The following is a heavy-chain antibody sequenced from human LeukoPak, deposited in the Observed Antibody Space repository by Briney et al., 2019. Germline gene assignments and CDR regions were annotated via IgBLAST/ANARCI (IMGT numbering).Heavy chain of an antibody. D-gene: IGHD6-13*01. CDR1: GDSISSYY. V-gene: IGHV4-59*01. CDR2: IYYTGST. J-gene: IGHJ4*02. CDR3: ARSSSWTGSIFDS. Sequence: SETLSLTCSVSGDSISSYYWRWIRQPPGKGLEWIGYIYYTGSTNYNPSLKSRVTISLDTSKNQFSLKLSSVTTADTAVYYCARSSSWTGSIFDSWGQGTLVTVSS.